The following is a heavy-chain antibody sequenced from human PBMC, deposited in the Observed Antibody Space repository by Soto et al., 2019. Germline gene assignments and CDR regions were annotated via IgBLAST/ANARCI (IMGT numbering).Heavy chain of an antibody. CDR2: INPSGGST. Sequence: ASVKVSCKASGYTFTSYYMHWVRQAPGQGLEWMGIINPSGGSTSYAQKFQGRVTMTRDTSTSTVYMELRSLRSDDTAVYYCARDRSDYDILTGYYPAPDAFDIWGQGTMVTVSS. D-gene: IGHD3-9*01. CDR1: GYTFTSYY. J-gene: IGHJ3*02. V-gene: IGHV1-46*01. CDR3: ARDRSDYDILTGYYPAPDAFDI.